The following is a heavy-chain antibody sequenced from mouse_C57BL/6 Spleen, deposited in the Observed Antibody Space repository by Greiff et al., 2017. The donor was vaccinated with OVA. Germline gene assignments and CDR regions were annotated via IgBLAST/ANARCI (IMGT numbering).Heavy chain of an antibody. Sequence: QVQLQQSGAELVKPGASVKISCKASGYAFSSYWMNWVKQGPGKGLEWIGQIYPGDGDTNYNGKFKGKATLTADKSSSTAYMQLSSLTSEDSAVYFCARRDYSNPFDYWGQGTTLTVSS. V-gene: IGHV1-80*01. D-gene: IGHD2-5*01. CDR2: IYPGDGDT. CDR3: ARRDYSNPFDY. J-gene: IGHJ2*01. CDR1: GYAFSSYW.